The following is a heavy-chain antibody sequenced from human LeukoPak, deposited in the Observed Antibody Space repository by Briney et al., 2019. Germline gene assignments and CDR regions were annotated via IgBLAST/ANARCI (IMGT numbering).Heavy chain of an antibody. CDR1: GFRFDDYA. V-gene: IGHV3-9*01. D-gene: IGHD3-10*01. CDR3: AKSHNSGTDPFDY. Sequence: PGGSLRLSCAASGFRFDDYAMHWVRQAPGKGLEWVSGLTWNGANIGYEDSVKGRFTISRDNAKNSLYLQMNSLRTEDTALYYCAKSHNSGTDPFDYWGQGTLVTVSS. J-gene: IGHJ4*02. CDR2: LTWNGANI.